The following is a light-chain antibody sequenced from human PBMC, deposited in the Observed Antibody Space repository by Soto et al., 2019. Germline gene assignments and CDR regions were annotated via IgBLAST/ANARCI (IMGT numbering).Light chain of an antibody. J-gene: IGKJ4*01. CDR1: QSLLHSNGYNY. CDR3: LQLLRTPLT. V-gene: IGKV2-28*01. CDR2: LGS. Sequence: DIVMTQSPLSLPVTPGEPASISCRSSQSLLHSNGYNYLDWYLQKPGQSPQLLIYLGSSRASGVPDRFSGSGSGTDFTLKISRVEAEDVGVYYCLQLLRTPLTFGGGTKVEIK.